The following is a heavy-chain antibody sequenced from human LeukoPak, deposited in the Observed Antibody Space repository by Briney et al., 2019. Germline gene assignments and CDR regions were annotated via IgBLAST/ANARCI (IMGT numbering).Heavy chain of an antibody. Sequence: GGSLRLSCAASGFTFSSYAMHWVRQAPGKGLEWVAVIPYDGSNKYYADSVKGRFTISRDNSKNTLYLQMNSLRAEDTAVYYCARDGFGDIVVVPAAMGFDYWGQGTLVTVSS. J-gene: IGHJ4*02. CDR3: ARDGFGDIVVVPAAMGFDY. D-gene: IGHD2-2*01. CDR1: GFTFSSYA. V-gene: IGHV3-30-3*01. CDR2: IPYDGSNK.